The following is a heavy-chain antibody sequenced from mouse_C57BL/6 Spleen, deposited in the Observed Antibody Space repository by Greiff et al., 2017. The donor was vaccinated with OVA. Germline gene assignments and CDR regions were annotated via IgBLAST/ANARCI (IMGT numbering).Heavy chain of an antibody. D-gene: IGHD1-1*01. Sequence: QVQLQQSGAELVKPGASVKISCKASGYAFSSYWMNWVKQRPGKGLEWIGQIYPGDGDTNYNGKVKGKATLTADKSSSTAYMQLSSLTSEDSAVYFCAREGGIYYYGSRSFYYAMDYWGQGTSVTVSS. CDR2: IYPGDGDT. V-gene: IGHV1-80*01. J-gene: IGHJ4*01. CDR1: GYAFSSYW. CDR3: AREGGIYYYGSRSFYYAMDY.